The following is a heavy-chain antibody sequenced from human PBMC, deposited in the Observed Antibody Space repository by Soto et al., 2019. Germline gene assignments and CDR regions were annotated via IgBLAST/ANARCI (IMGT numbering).Heavy chain of an antibody. Sequence: PSETLSLTCAVSGGSISSGGYSWSWIRQPPGEGLEWIGNIYHSGTTYYNPSLKSRVTISLDWSTNQFSLRLSSVTAADTAVYYCARENGGHSGNWFDPWGQGTLVTVSS. V-gene: IGHV4-30-2*01. CDR3: ARENGGHSGNWFDP. D-gene: IGHD2-21*02. J-gene: IGHJ5*02. CDR2: IYHSGTT. CDR1: GGSISSGGYS.